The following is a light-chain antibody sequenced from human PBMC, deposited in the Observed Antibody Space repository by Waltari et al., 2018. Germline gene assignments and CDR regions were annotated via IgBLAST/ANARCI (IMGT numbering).Light chain of an antibody. Sequence: QSALTQPRSVSGSPGQSVTISCTGTGTDSGGYNYVSWYQQHPGKAPKLMIYDVTQRPSGVPYHFSGSKSGNTASLTSSGLQAEYEADYYCSYGGSSTLLFGGGTKLTVL. CDR1: GTDSGGYNY. J-gene: IGLJ2*01. V-gene: IGLV2-11*01. CDR2: DVT. CDR3: CSYGGSSTLL.